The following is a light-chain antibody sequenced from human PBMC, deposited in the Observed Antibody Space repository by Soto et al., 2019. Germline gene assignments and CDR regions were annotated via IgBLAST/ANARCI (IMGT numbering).Light chain of an antibody. CDR1: SSDVGGYNY. CDR2: DVD. Sequence: QSALTQPRSVSGSPGQSVTIPCTGTSSDVGGYNYVSWYQHHPGKAPKLMIYDVDKRPSGVPGRFSGSKSGNTASLTISGLQAEDEADYHCCSYAGSYPFVFGTGTKVTVL. CDR3: CSYAGSYPFV. V-gene: IGLV2-11*01. J-gene: IGLJ1*01.